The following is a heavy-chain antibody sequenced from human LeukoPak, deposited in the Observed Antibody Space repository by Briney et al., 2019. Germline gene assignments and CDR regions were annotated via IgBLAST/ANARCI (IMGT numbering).Heavy chain of an antibody. J-gene: IGHJ4*02. CDR3: AKEKTVRGVIPLHLDY. Sequence: SPSHASTYYAASLTGRFSISRDNSKNTLYLHMNNLRVEDSALYYCAKEKTVRGVIPLHLDYWGQGSLVTVSS. CDR2: SPSHAST. D-gene: IGHD3-10*01. V-gene: IGHV3-23*01.